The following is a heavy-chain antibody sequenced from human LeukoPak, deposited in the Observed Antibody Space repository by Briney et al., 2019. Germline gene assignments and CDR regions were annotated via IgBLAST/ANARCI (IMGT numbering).Heavy chain of an antibody. Sequence: GGSLRLSCAASGFTFSDYYMSWIRQAPGKGLEWVSVIYSGGSTYYADSVKGRFTISRDNSKNTLYLQMNSLRAEDTAVYYCARDQDGYNSDAFDIWGQGTMVTVSS. V-gene: IGHV3-66*02. CDR3: ARDQDGYNSDAFDI. CDR1: GFTFSDYY. CDR2: IYSGGST. J-gene: IGHJ3*02. D-gene: IGHD5-24*01.